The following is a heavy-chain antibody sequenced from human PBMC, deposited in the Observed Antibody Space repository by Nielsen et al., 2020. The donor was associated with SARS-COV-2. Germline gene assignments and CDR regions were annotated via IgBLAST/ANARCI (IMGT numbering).Heavy chain of an antibody. V-gene: IGHV3-30-3*01. D-gene: IGHD5-18*01. CDR1: GFTFSSYA. CDR2: ISYDGSNK. J-gene: IGHJ4*02. CDR3: ARQLTAMVTWGCDY. Sequence: GGSLRLSCAASGFTFSSYAMSWVRQAPGKGLEWVAVISYDGSNKYYADSVKGRFTISRDNSKNTLYLQMNSLRAEDTAVYYCARQLTAMVTWGCDYWGQGTLVTVSS.